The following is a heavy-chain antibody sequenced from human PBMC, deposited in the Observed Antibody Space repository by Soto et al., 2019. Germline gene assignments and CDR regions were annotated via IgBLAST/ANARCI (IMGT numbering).Heavy chain of an antibody. J-gene: IGHJ4*02. CDR1: GYSFTSYW. CDR3: AASESPHDYYYDFWSGYYNY. Sequence: GESLKISCKGSGYSFTSYWIGWVRQMPGKGLEWMGIIYPGDSDTRYSPSFQGQVTISADKSISTAYLQWSSLKASDTAMYYCAASESPHDYYYDFWSGYYNYWGQGTLVTVSS. D-gene: IGHD3-3*01. CDR2: IYPGDSDT. V-gene: IGHV5-51*01.